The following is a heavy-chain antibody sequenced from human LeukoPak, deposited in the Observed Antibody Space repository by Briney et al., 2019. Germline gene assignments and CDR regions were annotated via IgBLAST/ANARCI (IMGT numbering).Heavy chain of an antibody. V-gene: IGHV3-23*01. CDR2: ISGSGGST. Sequence: PGGTLRLSCAASGFTFSSYGMSWVRQAPGKGLEWVSAISGSGGSTYYADSVKGRFTISRDNSKNTLYLQMNSLRAEDTAVYYCARDPLAFYFDYWGQGTLVTVSS. CDR1: GFTFSSYG. J-gene: IGHJ4*02. D-gene: IGHD3-3*02. CDR3: ARDPLAFYFDY.